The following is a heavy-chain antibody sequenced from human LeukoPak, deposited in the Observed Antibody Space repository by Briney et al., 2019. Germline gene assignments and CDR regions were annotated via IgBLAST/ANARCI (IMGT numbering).Heavy chain of an antibody. V-gene: IGHV1-2*02. CDR2: INPNSGGT. CDR1: GYTFTGYY. J-gene: IGHJ4*02. D-gene: IGHD6-13*01. CDR3: ARDGNADPYESSSPVD. Sequence: ASVKVSCKASGYTFTGYYMHWVRQAPGQGLEWMGWINPNSGGTNYAQKFQGRVTMTRDTSISTAYMELSRLRSDDTAVYYCARDGNADPYESSSPVDWGQGTLVTVSS.